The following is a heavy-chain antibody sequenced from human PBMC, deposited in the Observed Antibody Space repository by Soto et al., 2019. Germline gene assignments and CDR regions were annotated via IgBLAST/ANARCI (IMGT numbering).Heavy chain of an antibody. CDR2: VYYGGSA. Sequence: QLQLQESGPGLVKASETLSLTCTVSGGSISSNAYYWGWIRQPPGKGLEWIGSVYYGGSANYNPSLKSRLTMSVDTSKNQFSLKLISVTAADTAVYYCARRPKRGSYSWCFDYWGQGTLVTVSS. V-gene: IGHV4-39*01. D-gene: IGHD1-26*01. J-gene: IGHJ4*02. CDR1: GGSISSNAYY. CDR3: ARRPKRGSYSWCFDY.